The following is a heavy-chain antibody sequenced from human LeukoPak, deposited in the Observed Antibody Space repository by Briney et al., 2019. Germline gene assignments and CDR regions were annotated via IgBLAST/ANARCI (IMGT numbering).Heavy chain of an antibody. V-gene: IGHV3-23*01. CDR3: AKASSGWRPYYYYYYYMDV. J-gene: IGHJ6*03. D-gene: IGHD6-19*01. CDR1: GFTFSNYG. CDR2: VTGSGGKT. Sequence: GGSLRLSCAASGFTFSNYGMSWVRQAPGKGLEWVSGVTGSGGKTYYADSVKGRFTISRDNSQNTLYLQMNSLRAEDTAVYYCAKASSGWRPYYYYYYYMDVWGKGTTVTVSS.